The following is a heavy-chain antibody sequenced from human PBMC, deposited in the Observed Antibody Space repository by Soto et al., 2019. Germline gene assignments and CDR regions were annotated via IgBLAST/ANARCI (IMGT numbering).Heavy chain of an antibody. CDR2: INAGNGNT. D-gene: IGHD3-22*01. V-gene: IGHV1-3*01. J-gene: IGHJ6*02. Sequence: ASVKVSCKASGYTFTSDGIHWVRQAPGQRLEWTGWINAGNGNTKYSEKFQGRVTITRDTSASTAYLELGSLRSEDTAVYYCARDPNDSSAYYHHYYYGMDVWGQGTTVTVSS. CDR3: ARDPNDSSAYYHHYYYGMDV. CDR1: GYTFTSDG.